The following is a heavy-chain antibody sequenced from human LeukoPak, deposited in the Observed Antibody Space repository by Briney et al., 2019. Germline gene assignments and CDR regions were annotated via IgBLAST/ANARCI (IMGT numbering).Heavy chain of an antibody. J-gene: IGHJ6*02. CDR3: AKSPGGSGIAYGLDV. D-gene: IGHD6-13*01. CDR2: ISYSGST. Sequence: GGSLRLSCAASGFTFSNYALSWVRQAPVKGLEWVSCISYSGSTHYTDSVKGRFTISRDNPKNTLYLKMNSLRAEDTAVYYCAKSPGGSGIAYGLDVWGQGTTVTVSS. V-gene: IGHV3-23*01. CDR1: GFTFSNYA.